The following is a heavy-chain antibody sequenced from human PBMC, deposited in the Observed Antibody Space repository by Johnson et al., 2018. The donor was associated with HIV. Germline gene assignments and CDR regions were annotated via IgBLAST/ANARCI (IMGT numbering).Heavy chain of an antibody. Sequence: EVQLVESGGGLVQPGGSLKLSCAASGFTFSDSAMHWVRQASGKGLEWVGRIRSNSYSYATAYSSSVDGRFTISRDDSKNTAYLQMNSLKTEDTAVYYCTRTDDRYSYESGGYVDAFDFWGQGTMVTVSS. CDR3: TRTDDRYSYESGGYVDAFDF. J-gene: IGHJ3*01. CDR1: GFTFSDSA. V-gene: IGHV3-73*01. D-gene: IGHD3-22*01. CDR2: IRSNSYSYAT.